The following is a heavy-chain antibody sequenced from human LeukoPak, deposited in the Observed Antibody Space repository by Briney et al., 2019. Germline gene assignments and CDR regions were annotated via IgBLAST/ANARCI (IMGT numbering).Heavy chain of an antibody. D-gene: IGHD2-2*01. CDR2: INHSGST. V-gene: IGHV4-34*01. Sequence: SETLSLTCAVYGGSFSGYYWSWIRQPPGKGLEWIGEINHSGSTNYNPSLKSRVTISVDTSKNQFSLKLGSVTAADTAVYYCARLGYCSSTSCSNYYYYGMDVWGQGTTVTVSS. CDR3: ARLGYCSSTSCSNYYYYGMDV. CDR1: GGSFSGYY. J-gene: IGHJ6*02.